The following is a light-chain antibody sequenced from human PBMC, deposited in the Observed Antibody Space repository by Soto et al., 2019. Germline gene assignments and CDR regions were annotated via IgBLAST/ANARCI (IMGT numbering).Light chain of an antibody. CDR1: QTVSGSQ. Sequence: EIELTQSPCTLSFSPLERSTLSCRASQTVSGSQLAWYQQRPGQPPRLLIFDASRRATGIPDRFSGSGSGTDFSLTISRLEPEDFAVYYCQQYGGSPWTFGQGTKV. V-gene: IGKV3-20*01. J-gene: IGKJ1*01. CDR2: DAS. CDR3: QQYGGSPWT.